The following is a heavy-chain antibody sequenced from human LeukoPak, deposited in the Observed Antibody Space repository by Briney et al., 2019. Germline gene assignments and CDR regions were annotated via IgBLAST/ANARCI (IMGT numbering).Heavy chain of an antibody. Sequence: GGSLRLSCAASGFTFDDYGMSWVRQAPGKGLEWVSGINWNGGSTGYADSAEGRFTISRDNAKNSLYLQMNSLRAEDTALYYCARDSSSWYVSEHWGQGTLVTVSS. CDR2: INWNGGST. V-gene: IGHV3-20*04. D-gene: IGHD6-13*01. CDR1: GFTFDDYG. J-gene: IGHJ1*01. CDR3: ARDSSSWYVSEH.